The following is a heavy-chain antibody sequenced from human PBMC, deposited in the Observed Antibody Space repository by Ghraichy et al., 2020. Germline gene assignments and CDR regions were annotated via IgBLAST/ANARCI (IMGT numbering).Heavy chain of an antibody. CDR2: INPSGGST. CDR1: GYTFTSYY. Sequence: ASVKVSCKASGYTFTSYYMHWVRQAPGQGLEWMGIINPSGGSTSYAQKFQGRVTMTRDTSTSTVYMELSSLRSEDTAVYYCARVLPSIVGARTNWFDPWGQGTLVTVSS. D-gene: IGHD1-26*01. CDR3: ARVLPSIVGARTNWFDP. V-gene: IGHV1-46*01. J-gene: IGHJ5*02.